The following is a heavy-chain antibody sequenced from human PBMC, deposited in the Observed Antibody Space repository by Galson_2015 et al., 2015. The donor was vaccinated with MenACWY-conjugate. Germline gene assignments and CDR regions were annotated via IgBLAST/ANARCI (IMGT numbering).Heavy chain of an antibody. V-gene: IGHV3-64D*06. CDR2: ISSNGGST. J-gene: IGHJ4*02. Sequence: SLRLSCAASGFTFSSYAMHWVRQAPGKGLEYVSAISSNGGSTYYADSVKGRFTISRDNSKNTLYLQVSSLRAEDTAVYYCVKDGRVGLLWFGELLTGSYFDYWGQGTLVTVSS. CDR3: VKDGRVGLLWFGELLTGSYFDY. D-gene: IGHD3-10*01. CDR1: GFTFSSYA.